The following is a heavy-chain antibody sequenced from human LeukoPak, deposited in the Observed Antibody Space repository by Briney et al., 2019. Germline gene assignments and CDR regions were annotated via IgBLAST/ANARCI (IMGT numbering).Heavy chain of an antibody. CDR3: ARDSAGDTDLSYYFDY. CDR1: GVSFSSYA. J-gene: IGHJ4*02. D-gene: IGHD5-18*01. Sequence: GGSLRLSCAASGVSFSSYATHWGREGPEEGLERGAVISYDGSNKDYTYYVKGRFTSSSDNSKNSLYLQMNRLSAEDTAVYYGARDSAGDTDLSYYFDYWGQGTLVTVSS. V-gene: IGHV3-30*04. CDR2: ISYDGSNK.